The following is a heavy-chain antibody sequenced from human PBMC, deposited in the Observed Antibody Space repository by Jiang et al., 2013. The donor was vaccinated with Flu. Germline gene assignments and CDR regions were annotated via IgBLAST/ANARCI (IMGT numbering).Heavy chain of an antibody. J-gene: IGHJ3*02. CDR1: GYSFTSYW. Sequence: VQLVESGAEVKKPGESLRISCKGSGYSFTSYWISWVRQMPGKGLEWMGRIDPSDSYTNYSPSFQGHVTISADKSISTAYLQWSSLKASDTAMYYCAILGDSPNDAFDIWGQGTMVTVS. D-gene: IGHD5-24*01. V-gene: IGHV5-10-1*03. CDR3: AILGDSPNDAFDI. CDR2: IDPSDSYT.